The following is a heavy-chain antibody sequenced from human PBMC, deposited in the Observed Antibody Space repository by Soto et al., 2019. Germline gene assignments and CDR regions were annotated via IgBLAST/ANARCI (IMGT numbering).Heavy chain of an antibody. V-gene: IGHV4-30-4*01. CDR1: GGSISSGDYY. D-gene: IGHD3-3*01. CDR2: IYYSGST. Sequence: SETLSLTCTVSGGSISSGDYYWSWIRQPPGKGLEWIGYIYYSGSTYYNPSLKSRVTISVDTSKNQFSLKLSSVTAADTAVYYCAGPLYYDFWSGIDYWGQGTLVTVSS. J-gene: IGHJ4*02. CDR3: AGPLYYDFWSGIDY.